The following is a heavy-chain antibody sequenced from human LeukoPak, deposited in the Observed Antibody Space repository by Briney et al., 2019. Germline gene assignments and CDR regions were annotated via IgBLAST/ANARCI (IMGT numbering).Heavy chain of an antibody. CDR3: ARRNGQFPYYYYYYMDV. Sequence: SETLSLTCTVSGGSISSSSYYWGWIRHSPGKGLEWIASIYYSGSIYYNPSLKSRATMSVDTSKTQFSLKLSSVTAADTAVYYCARRNGQFPYYYYYYMDVWGKETTVTVSS. CDR2: IYYSGSI. CDR1: GGSISSSSYY. J-gene: IGHJ6*03. D-gene: IGHD4-11*01. V-gene: IGHV4-39*07.